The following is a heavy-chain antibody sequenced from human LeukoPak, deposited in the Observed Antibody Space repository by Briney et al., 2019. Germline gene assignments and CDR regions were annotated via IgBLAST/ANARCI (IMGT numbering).Heavy chain of an antibody. CDR2: INWNVGST. CDR1: GFTFDDYG. V-gene: IGHV3-20*04. J-gene: IGHJ4*02. CDR3: ARGLGYGSSTSCFSGDY. D-gene: IGHD2-2*01. Sequence: TGGSLRLSCAASGFTFDDYGMSWVRQAPGKGLEWVSGINWNVGSTGYADSVKGRFTISRDNAKNSLYLQMNSLRAEDTALYYCARGLGYGSSTSCFSGDYWGQGTLVTVSS.